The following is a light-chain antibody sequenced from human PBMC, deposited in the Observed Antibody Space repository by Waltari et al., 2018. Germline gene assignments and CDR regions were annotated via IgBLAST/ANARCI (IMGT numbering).Light chain of an antibody. Sequence: DIVMTQSPDTLAVSLGERATINCTTSQRVLYRSNNKNYLAWYQQKPGKPPKLLIYWASTRDSGVPDRFIGSGSGTEFTLTIRSLQAEDVAVYYCQQYVRTPSLTFGGGTKVEI. V-gene: IGKV4-1*01. J-gene: IGKJ4*01. CDR1: QRVLYRSNNKNY. CDR2: WAS. CDR3: QQYVRTPSLT.